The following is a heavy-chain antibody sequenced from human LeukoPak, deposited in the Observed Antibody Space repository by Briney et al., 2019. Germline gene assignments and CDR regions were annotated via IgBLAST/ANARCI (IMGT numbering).Heavy chain of an antibody. V-gene: IGHV3-23*01. CDR1: GFTLSSYA. Sequence: PGESLTLSCAASGFTLSSYAMSWVRQAPGKGLEWVSFIDDNGGSTYYADPVKGRFTISRDNSKNTLYLQMNRLRAHDTTVYYCAKRVGESEFDCGGHGTLVTV. CDR3: AKRVGESEFDC. CDR2: IDDNGGST. J-gene: IGHJ4*01. D-gene: IGHD3-10*01.